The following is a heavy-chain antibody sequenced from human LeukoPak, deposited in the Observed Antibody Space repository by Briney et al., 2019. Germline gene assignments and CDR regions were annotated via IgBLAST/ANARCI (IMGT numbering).Heavy chain of an antibody. Sequence: ASVKVSCKASGGTFSSYAISWVRQAPGQGLEWMGRIITIFGTANYAQKFQGRVTITTDESTSTAFMELSSLRSEDTAVYYCASGSSPPSYFDYWGQGALVTVSS. CDR1: GGTFSSYA. J-gene: IGHJ4*02. CDR2: IITIFGTA. CDR3: ASGSSPPSYFDY. D-gene: IGHD2-15*01. V-gene: IGHV1-69*05.